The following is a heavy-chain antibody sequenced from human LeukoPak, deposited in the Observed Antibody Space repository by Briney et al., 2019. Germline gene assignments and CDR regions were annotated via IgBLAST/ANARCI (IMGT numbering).Heavy chain of an antibody. J-gene: IGHJ6*02. D-gene: IGHD2-2*03. CDR2: IYSSGST. Sequence: SETLSLTCTVSGGSISSSYYYWGWIRQPPGKGLEWIGSIYSSGSTYYNPSLKSRVTISVDTSKNQFSLKLSSVTAADTAVYYCARGPPGYCSSTSCYVAYYYGMDVWGQGTTVTVSS. CDR3: ARGPPGYCSSTSCYVAYYYGMDV. CDR1: GGSISSSYYY. V-gene: IGHV4-39*01.